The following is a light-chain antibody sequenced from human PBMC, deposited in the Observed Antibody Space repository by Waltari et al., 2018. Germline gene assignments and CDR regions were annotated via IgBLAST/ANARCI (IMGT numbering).Light chain of an antibody. Sequence: QSGLTQPASVSGSPGQSITIPCTGTSSDVGHYNLVSWYQHHPGKAPKLIIYEVTKRTSGVSDRFSASKSANTASLTISGLQTEDEADYYCCSYAGLGTYVFGTGTKVTVL. CDR2: EVT. V-gene: IGLV2-23*02. CDR1: SSDVGHYNL. CDR3: CSYAGLGTYV. J-gene: IGLJ1*01.